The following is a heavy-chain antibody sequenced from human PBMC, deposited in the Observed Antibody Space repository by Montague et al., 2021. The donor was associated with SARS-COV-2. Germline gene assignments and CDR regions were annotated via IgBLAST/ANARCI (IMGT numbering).Heavy chain of an antibody. D-gene: IGHD5-12*01. CDR1: GGSFKNYY. V-gene: IGHV4-59*01. Sequence: SETLSLTCTVSGGSFKNYYWSWIRQPPGKGLEWIGYVHHDGSSGXANYNPSVWSRVTISVDTSKTQFSLHLGSVTPADTAVYFCARVFDNSGYALDYWGQGTQVTVSS. CDR3: ARVFDNSGYALDY. CDR2: VHHDGSSGXA. J-gene: IGHJ4*02.